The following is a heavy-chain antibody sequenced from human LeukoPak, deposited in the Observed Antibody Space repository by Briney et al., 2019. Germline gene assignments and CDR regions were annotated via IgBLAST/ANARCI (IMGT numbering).Heavy chain of an antibody. CDR3: ARHVVAVGFDY. J-gene: IGHJ4*02. CDR2: IYSGGRT. D-gene: IGHD3-22*01. Sequence: GGSLRLSCAASGFTVSSNYMSWVRQAPGKGLEWVSVIYSGGRTYYADSVKGRFTISRDNSKNTLYLQMNSLRAEDTAVYYCARHVVAVGFDYWGQGTLVTVSS. V-gene: IGHV3-53*01. CDR1: GFTVSSNY.